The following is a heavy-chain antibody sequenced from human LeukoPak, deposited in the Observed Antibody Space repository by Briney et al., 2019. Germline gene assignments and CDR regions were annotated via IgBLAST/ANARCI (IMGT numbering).Heavy chain of an antibody. Sequence: ASVKVSCKASGGTFSSYAISWVRQAPGQGLEWMGGIIPIFGTANYAQKFQGRVTITADESTSTAYMELSSLRSEDTAVYYCASDKLEYYYGSSWGQGTLVTVSS. D-gene: IGHD3-10*01. CDR2: IIPIFGTA. V-gene: IGHV1-69*13. CDR1: GGTFSSYA. CDR3: ASDKLEYYYGSS. J-gene: IGHJ4*02.